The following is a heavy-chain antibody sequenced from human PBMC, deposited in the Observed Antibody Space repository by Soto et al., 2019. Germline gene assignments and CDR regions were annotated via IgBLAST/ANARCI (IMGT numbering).Heavy chain of an antibody. Sequence: GGSLRLSCAAAGLTFSSYAMSLVRPAPGKGLEWVSAISGSGGSTYDADSVKGRFTISRDNSKNTLYLQMNSLRAEDTAVYYWAKGLELERRALDYWGQGTLVTVSS. J-gene: IGHJ4*02. CDR2: ISGSGGST. CDR1: GLTFSSYA. V-gene: IGHV3-23*01. D-gene: IGHD1-1*01. CDR3: AKGLELERRALDY.